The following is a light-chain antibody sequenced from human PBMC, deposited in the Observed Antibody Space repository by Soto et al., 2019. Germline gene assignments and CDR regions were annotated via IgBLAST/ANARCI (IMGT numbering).Light chain of an antibody. CDR3: AAWDDGLSAEL. J-gene: IGLJ2*01. CDR2: NNN. V-gene: IGLV1-47*02. Sequence: QPVLTQPPSASGTPGQRVTISCSGSSSNIGRNSVCWYQHVPGTAPKLLISNNNQRPSGVPDRFSGSKSGTSASLAISGLRSEDEADYYCAAWDDGLSAELFGGGTKLTVL. CDR1: SSNIGRNS.